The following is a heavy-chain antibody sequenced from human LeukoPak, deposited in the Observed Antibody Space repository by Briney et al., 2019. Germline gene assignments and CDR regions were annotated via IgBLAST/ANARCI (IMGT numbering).Heavy chain of an antibody. Sequence: SETLSLTCAVSGGSISSSNWWSWVRQPPGKGRGWIGVIDDSGGTNYNPSPKSRVTISVDKSKNQFSLKLSSVTAADTAVYYCARLFLHPYYGSGIAIWFDPWGQGTLVTVSS. CDR1: GGSISSSNW. CDR2: IDDSGGT. J-gene: IGHJ5*02. D-gene: IGHD3-10*01. CDR3: ARLFLHPYYGSGIAIWFDP. V-gene: IGHV4-4*02.